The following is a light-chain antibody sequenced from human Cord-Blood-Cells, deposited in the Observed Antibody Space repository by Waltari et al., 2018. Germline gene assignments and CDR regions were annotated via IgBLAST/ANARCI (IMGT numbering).Light chain of an antibody. CDR2: AAS. CDR1: QSISSY. J-gene: IGKJ3*01. CDR3: QQSYSTPFT. Sequence: DIQMTKSPSSLSASVGDRVTITCRASQSISSYLNWYQQKQGKAPKLLIYAASSLQSGVPSRFSGSGSGTDFTLTISSLQPEDFATYYCQQSYSTPFTFGPGTKVDIK. V-gene: IGKV1-39*01.